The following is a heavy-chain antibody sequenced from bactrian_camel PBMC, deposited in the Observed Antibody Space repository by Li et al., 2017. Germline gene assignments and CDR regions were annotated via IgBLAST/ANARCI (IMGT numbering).Heavy chain of an antibody. CDR3: AADPRSTSCWLVIHAVYLHL. D-gene: IGHD6*01. CDR2: INSDGTS. V-gene: IGHV3S53*01. Sequence: HVQLVESGGGSVQAGGSLRLSCAASGFIFSNCGMGWYRQVPGKERELVSDINSDGTSKIADSVKGRFTISRDTAKNTLYLQLDDLKPEDTARCYCAADPRSTSCWLVIHAVYLHLGVRGPRSPS. CDR1: GFIFSNCG. J-gene: IGHJ4*01.